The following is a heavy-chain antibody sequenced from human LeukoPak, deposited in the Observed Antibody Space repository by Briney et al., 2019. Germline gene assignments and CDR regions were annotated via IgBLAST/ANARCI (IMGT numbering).Heavy chain of an antibody. CDR3: ARHSVAAPYFDY. J-gene: IGHJ4*02. CDR2: IYYSRST. CDR1: GGSISSYY. V-gene: IGHV4-59*08. D-gene: IGHD2-15*01. Sequence: SETLSLTCTVSGGSISSYYWSWIRQPPGKGLEWIGYIYYSRSTNYNPSLKSRVTISVDTSKNQSSLKLSSVTAADTAVYYCARHSVAAPYFDYWGQGTLVTVSS.